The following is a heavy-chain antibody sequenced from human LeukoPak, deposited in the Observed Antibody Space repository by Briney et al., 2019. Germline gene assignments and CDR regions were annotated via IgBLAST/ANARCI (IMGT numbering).Heavy chain of an antibody. J-gene: IGHJ4*02. CDR3: ARGGSDYTNYYFDY. Sequence: TGRSLRLSCAASGFTFSDHYMDWVRQAPGKGLEWVGRIRNKASTYTTQYAASVKGRFTISRDDSKNSLYLQMNSLKTEDTAMYYCARGGSDYTNYYFDYWGQGTLVTVSS. CDR2: IRNKASTYTT. D-gene: IGHD4-11*01. CDR1: GFTFSDHY. V-gene: IGHV3-72*01.